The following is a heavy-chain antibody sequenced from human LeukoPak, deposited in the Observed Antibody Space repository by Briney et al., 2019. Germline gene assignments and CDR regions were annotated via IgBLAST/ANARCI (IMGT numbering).Heavy chain of an antibody. CDR1: GFTFSSYG. CDR2: IWYDGSNK. D-gene: IGHD6-19*01. Sequence: GGSLRLSCAASGFTFSSYGMHWVRQAPGKGLEWVAVIWYDGSNKYYADSVKGRFTISRDNSKNTLYLQMNSLRAEDTAVYYCAKPKAVAGTFDYFDSWGQGTLVTVSS. V-gene: IGHV3-33*06. CDR3: AKPKAVAGTFDYFDS. J-gene: IGHJ4*02.